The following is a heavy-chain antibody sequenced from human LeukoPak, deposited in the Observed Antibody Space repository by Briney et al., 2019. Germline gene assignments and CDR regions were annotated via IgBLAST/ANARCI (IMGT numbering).Heavy chain of an antibody. CDR3: ARGGGLDV. CDR2: INHNGNVN. J-gene: IGHJ6*02. D-gene: IGHD3-16*01. V-gene: IGHV3-7*03. CDR1: GFTFSSYG. Sequence: GGSLRLSCAASGFTFSSYGMNWARQAPGKGLEWVASINHNGNVNYYVDSVKGRFTISRDNAKNPLYLQMSNLRAEDTAVYFCARGGGLDVWSQGATVTASS.